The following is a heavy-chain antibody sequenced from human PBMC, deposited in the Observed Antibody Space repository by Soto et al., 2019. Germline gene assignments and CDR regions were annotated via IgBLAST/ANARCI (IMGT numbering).Heavy chain of an antibody. D-gene: IGHD3-22*01. CDR1: GGSISSGDYY. V-gene: IGHV4-30-4*01. CDR3: ARGAYYYDSSGYYNY. CDR2: IYYSGST. Sequence: SETLSLTCPVSGGSISSGDYYWSWIRQPPGKGLEWIGYIYYSGSTYYNPSLKSRVTISVDTSKNQFSLKLSSVTAADTAVYYCARGAYYYDSSGYYNYWGKGTMVTVSS. J-gene: IGHJ4*02.